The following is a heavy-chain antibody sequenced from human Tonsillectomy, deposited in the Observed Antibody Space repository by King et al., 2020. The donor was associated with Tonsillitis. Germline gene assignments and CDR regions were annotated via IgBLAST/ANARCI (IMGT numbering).Heavy chain of an antibody. CDR2: ISGSGHRA. J-gene: IGHJ4*02. Sequence: VQLVESGGNLVQPGGSLRLSCAASGSTFSSYVMTWVRQAPGKGLEWVSTISGSGHRAYYADSVKGRFTISRDKSKNTLYLQMDSLRAEDTAIYYCAKVPQYYYDTSGFPYYFDYWGQGTLVTVSS. CDR3: AKVPQYYYDTSGFPYYFDY. D-gene: IGHD3-22*01. CDR1: GSTFSSYV. V-gene: IGHV3-23*04.